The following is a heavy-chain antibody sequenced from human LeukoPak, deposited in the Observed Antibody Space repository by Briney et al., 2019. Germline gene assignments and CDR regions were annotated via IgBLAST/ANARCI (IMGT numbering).Heavy chain of an antibody. CDR2: IIPIFGTA. Sequence: SVKVSCKASGGTFSSYAISWVRQAPGQGLEWMGGIIPIFGTANYAQQFQGRVTITADESTSTAYMELSSLRSEDTAVYYCARDPSLGIFGVVWGQGTLVTVSS. V-gene: IGHV1-69*13. J-gene: IGHJ4*02. D-gene: IGHD3-3*01. CDR3: ARDPSLGIFGVV. CDR1: GGTFSSYA.